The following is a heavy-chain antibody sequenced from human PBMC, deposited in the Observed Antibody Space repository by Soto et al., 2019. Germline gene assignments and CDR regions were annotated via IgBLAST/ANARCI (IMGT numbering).Heavy chain of an antibody. CDR2: IKQDGSEK. CDR1: GFTFSSYW. J-gene: IGHJ3*02. V-gene: IGHV3-7*01. CDR3: AREAVNDAFDI. D-gene: IGHD4-17*01. Sequence: GGSLRLSCAASGFTFSSYWMSWVRQAPGKGLEWVANIKQDGSEKYYVDSVKGRFTNSRDNAKNSLYLQMNSLKAEDTAVYYCAREAVNDAFDIWGQGTMVTVSS.